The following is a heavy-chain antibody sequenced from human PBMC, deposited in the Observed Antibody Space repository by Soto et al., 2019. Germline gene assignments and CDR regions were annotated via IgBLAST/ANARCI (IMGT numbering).Heavy chain of an antibody. CDR2: ISAYNGNT. J-gene: IGHJ6*02. Sequence: ASVKVSCKASGYTFTSYGISWVRQAPGQGLEWMGWISAYNGNTNYAQKLQGRVTMTTDTSTSTAYMELRSLRSDDTAVYYCERDYDWNSSNYYYGMDVWGQGTTVTVSS. CDR1: GYTFTSYG. D-gene: IGHD1-7*01. V-gene: IGHV1-18*04. CDR3: ERDYDWNSSNYYYGMDV.